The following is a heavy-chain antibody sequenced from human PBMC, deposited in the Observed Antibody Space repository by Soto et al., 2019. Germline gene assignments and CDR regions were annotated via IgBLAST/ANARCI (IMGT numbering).Heavy chain of an antibody. CDR3: ARGKRYTNDY. CDR1: GGTFSSYP. Sequence: QVQLVQSGAEVKKPGSSVKVSCKASGGTFSSYPISWVRQAPGQGLEWMGGTNGNLGTGNYAQKFRGRLTITTDISTTTAYMELSSLTSEDTAVYYCARGKRYTNDYWGQGTLVTVSS. V-gene: IGHV1-69*06. CDR2: TNGNLGTG. D-gene: IGHD2-2*02. J-gene: IGHJ4*02.